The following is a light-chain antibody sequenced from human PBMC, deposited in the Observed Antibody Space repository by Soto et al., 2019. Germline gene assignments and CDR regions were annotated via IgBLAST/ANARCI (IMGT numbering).Light chain of an antibody. J-gene: IGKJ4*01. V-gene: IGKV3D-20*02. CDR2: GAS. Sequence: EIVLTQSPGILSLSPGARATLSCRASQSISNNFLAWYQQKPGQAPRLLIYGASSRATGIPDRFSGTGSGTEFTLTISSLQPEDSAVDDCQQRSNSGTFGRGTKVDIK. CDR3: QQRSNSGT. CDR1: QSISNNF.